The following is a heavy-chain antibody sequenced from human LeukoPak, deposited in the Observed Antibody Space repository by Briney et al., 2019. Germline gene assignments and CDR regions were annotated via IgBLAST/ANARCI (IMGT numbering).Heavy chain of an antibody. CDR1: GFXFSNAW. CDR3: TTGYCSRTSCYYFDY. D-gene: IGHD2-2*01. J-gene: IGHJ4*02. CDR2: IKSKTDGGTT. Sequence: GGSLRLSCAASGFXFSNAWISWVRQAPGKGLEGVGRIKSKTDGGTTDYAAPVKGRFTISRDDSKNMLYLQMNSLKTEDTAVYYCTTGYCSRTSCYYFDYWGQGTLVTVSS. V-gene: IGHV3-15*01.